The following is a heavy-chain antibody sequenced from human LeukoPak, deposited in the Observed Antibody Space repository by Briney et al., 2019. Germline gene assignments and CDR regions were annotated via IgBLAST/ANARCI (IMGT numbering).Heavy chain of an antibody. Sequence: SESLSLTCAVYGESLSKYYWTWIRQSPGKGLEWIGEINHRGSTNLNPSLKNRVTLSVDTSEHQFSLKLTSMTAADAAVYYCASSVGSTDYWGQGTLVTVSS. J-gene: IGHJ4*02. CDR3: ASSVGSTDY. V-gene: IGHV4-34*01. D-gene: IGHD1-26*01. CDR1: GESLSKYY. CDR2: INHRGST.